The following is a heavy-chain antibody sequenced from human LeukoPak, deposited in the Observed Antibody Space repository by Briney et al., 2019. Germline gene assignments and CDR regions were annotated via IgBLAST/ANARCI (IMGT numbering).Heavy chain of an antibody. CDR2: IYTSGST. Sequence: PSETLSLTCTVSGGSISSGSYYWSWIRQPAGKGLEWIGRIYTSGSTNYNPSLKSRVTILVDTSKNQFSLKLSSVTAADTAVYYCARRPVVLDAFDIWGQGTMVTVSS. J-gene: IGHJ3*02. D-gene: IGHD4-23*01. CDR1: GGSISSGSYY. CDR3: ARRPVVLDAFDI. V-gene: IGHV4-61*02.